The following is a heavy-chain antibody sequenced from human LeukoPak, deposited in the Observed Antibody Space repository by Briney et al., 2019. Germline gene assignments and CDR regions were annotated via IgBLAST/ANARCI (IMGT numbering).Heavy chain of an antibody. CDR1: GFTFSSYA. CDR2: XXGSGGST. Sequence: PGGSLRLSCAASGFTFSSYAMSWVRQAPGKGLEXXXXXXGSGGSTXYXDXVXXRXTISXDNSKNTLYLQMNSLRAEDTAVYYCAKDIWGILPSSDSSDYWGQGTLVTVSS. J-gene: IGHJ4*02. D-gene: IGHD3-16*01. V-gene: IGHV3-23*01. CDR3: AKDIWGILPSSDSSDY.